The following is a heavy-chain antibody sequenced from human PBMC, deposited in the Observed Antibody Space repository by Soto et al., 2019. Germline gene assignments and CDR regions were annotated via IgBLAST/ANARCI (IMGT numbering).Heavy chain of an antibody. D-gene: IGHD5-12*01. V-gene: IGHV1-69*13. CDR2: IIPIFGTA. CDR1: GGTFSSYA. Sequence: GASVKVSCKASGGTFSSYAISWVRQAPGQGLEWMGGIIPIFGTANYAQKFQGRVTITADESTSTAYMELSSLRSEDTAVYYCARVLVATTPGYYYYGMDVWGQGTTVTVSS. J-gene: IGHJ6*02. CDR3: ARVLVATTPGYYYYGMDV.